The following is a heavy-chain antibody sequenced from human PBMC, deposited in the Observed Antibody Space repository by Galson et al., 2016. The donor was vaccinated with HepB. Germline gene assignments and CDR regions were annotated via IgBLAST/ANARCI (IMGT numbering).Heavy chain of an antibody. V-gene: IGHV3-23*01. D-gene: IGHD1-26*01. CDR1: GFTFSDHY. CDR3: AKEVGTVHPSNWFDP. J-gene: IGHJ5*02. Sequence: SLRLSCAASGFTFSDHYMDWVRQAPGKGLEWVSDIRGSGGGATYADSVMGRFTISRDNSKDTLYLQMNSLRAEDTAVYYCAKEVGTVHPSNWFDPWGQGTLVTVSS. CDR2: IRGSGGGA.